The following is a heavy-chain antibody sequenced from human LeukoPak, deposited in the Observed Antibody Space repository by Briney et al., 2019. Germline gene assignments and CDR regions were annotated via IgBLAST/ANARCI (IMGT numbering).Heavy chain of an antibody. CDR1: GGSLNSFY. CDR2: IYTSGST. CDR3: ARDRSGSYYYYMDV. V-gene: IGHV4-4*07. Sequence: SETLSPTLTVSGGSLNSFYWGWVRQPPRKGLEWIGRIYTSGSTNYNPSLKSRVTMSVDTSKNQFSLKLSSVTAADTAVYYCARDRSGSYYYYMDVWGKGTTVTISS. D-gene: IGHD3-10*01. J-gene: IGHJ6*03.